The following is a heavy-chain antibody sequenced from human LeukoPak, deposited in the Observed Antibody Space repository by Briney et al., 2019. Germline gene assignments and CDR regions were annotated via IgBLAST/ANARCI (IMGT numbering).Heavy chain of an antibody. CDR3: AKGHRGWGLLFDGCYMDV. D-gene: IGHD1-26*01. CDR1: GFTFSSYA. V-gene: IGHV3-23*01. CDR2: ISGSGGST. J-gene: IGHJ6*03. Sequence: GGSLRLSCAASGFTFSSYAMSWVRQAPGKGLEWVSAISGSGGSTYYADSVKGRFTISRDNSKNTLYLQMNSLRAEDTAVYYCAKGHRGWGLLFDGCYMDVWGKGTTVTVSS.